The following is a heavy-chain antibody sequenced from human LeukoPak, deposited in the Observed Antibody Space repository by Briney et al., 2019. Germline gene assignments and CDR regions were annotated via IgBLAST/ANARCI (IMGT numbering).Heavy chain of an antibody. CDR1: GGSINSYY. CDR2: IYYSGST. J-gene: IGHJ5*02. CDR3: ARARDGHINNWFDP. D-gene: IGHD5-24*01. V-gene: IGHV4-59*01. Sequence: SEPETLTCTVSGGSINSYYWSWTRQPPGKGLEWIGYIYYSGSTNYNHSLNSRLTISVDTSRNQFSLKMSSVTAADTAVYYCARARDGHINNWFDPWGRG.